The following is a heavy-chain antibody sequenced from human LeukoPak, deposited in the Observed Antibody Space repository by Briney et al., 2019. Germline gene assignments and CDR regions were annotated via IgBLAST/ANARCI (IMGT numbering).Heavy chain of an antibody. CDR1: GFTLSSYG. J-gene: IGHJ4*02. Sequence: PGGSLRLSCAASGFTLSSYGMQGVRQAPGKELEWVAWMRYDGSDNYYEDAVKGRCTIFRDNSKNTLFLELNTLKADEPAVYYCAKDHKGYYAPFDYSGQGTLVTDSS. CDR2: MRYDGSDN. CDR3: AKDHKGYYAPFDY. V-gene: IGHV3-30*02. D-gene: IGHD1-26*01.